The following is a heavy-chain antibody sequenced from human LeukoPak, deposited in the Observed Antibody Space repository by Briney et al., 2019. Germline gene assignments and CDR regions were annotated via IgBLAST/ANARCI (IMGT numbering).Heavy chain of an antibody. V-gene: IGHV4-59*01. CDR3: VYGPNHFYFDH. CDR1: GGSLSGYY. CDR2: VYYSGDT. J-gene: IGHJ4*02. D-gene: IGHD1-14*01. Sequence: SETLSLTCTVSGGSLSGYYYTWIRQPPGKDLEGIGYVYYSGDTNYNPSLKSRVTISLDTSMKQFSLNLRSVTAAGAAVYFCVYGPNHFYFDHWGQGTLVTVSS.